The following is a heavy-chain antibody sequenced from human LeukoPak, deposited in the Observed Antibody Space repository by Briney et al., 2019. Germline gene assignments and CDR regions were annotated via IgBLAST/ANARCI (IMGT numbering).Heavy chain of an antibody. V-gene: IGHV3-7*01. CDR3: ASVYSGGWTPFFDY. D-gene: IGHD6-19*01. J-gene: IGHJ4*02. Sequence: GGSLRLSCAASGFTFSNYWMSWVRQAPGKGLEWVAKIRQDGSEKYYVDSVKGRITISRDNAKNSLYLQMNSLGAEDTAVYYCASVYSGGWTPFFDYWGQGTLVTVSS. CDR1: GFTFSNYW. CDR2: IRQDGSEK.